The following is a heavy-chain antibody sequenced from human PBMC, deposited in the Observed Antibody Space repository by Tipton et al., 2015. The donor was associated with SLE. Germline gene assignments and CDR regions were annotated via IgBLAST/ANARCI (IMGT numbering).Heavy chain of an antibody. Sequence: GSLRLSCAASGFTFSSYSMNWVRQAPGKGLEWVSSISSSSSYIYYADSVKGRFTISRDNSKNTLYLQMNSLRAEDTAVYYCAKCPPGFGGGDGMDVWGQGTTVTVSS. V-gene: IGHV3-21*04. CDR3: AKCPPGFGGGDGMDV. D-gene: IGHD3-16*01. CDR2: ISSSSSYI. CDR1: GFTFSSYS. J-gene: IGHJ6*02.